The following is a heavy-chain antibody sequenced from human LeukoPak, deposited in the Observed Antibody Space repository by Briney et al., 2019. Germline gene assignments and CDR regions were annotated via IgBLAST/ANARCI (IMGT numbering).Heavy chain of an antibody. D-gene: IGHD3-10*01. CDR1: GYSFTSYW. J-gene: IGHJ4*02. V-gene: IGHV5-51*01. CDR2: IYPGDSDT. Sequence: GESLKISCKGSGYSFTSYWIGWVRQMPGKGLEWMGIIYPGDSDTRYSPSFQGQVTISADKSISTAYLQWSSLKASDTAMCYCARLGGYYYGSGSYYGFDYWGQGTLVTVSS. CDR3: ARLGGYYYGSGSYYGFDY.